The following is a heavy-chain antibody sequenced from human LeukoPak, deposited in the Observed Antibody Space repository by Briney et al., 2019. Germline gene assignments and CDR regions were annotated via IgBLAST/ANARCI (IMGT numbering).Heavy chain of an antibody. V-gene: IGHV4-39*07. J-gene: IGHJ5*02. D-gene: IGHD5-24*01. CDR3: ARLRDGYSNWFDP. Sequence: PSETLSLTCTVSGGSISSSSYYWGWIRQPPGKGLEWIGSIYYSGSTYYNPSLKSRVTISVDTSKNQFSLKLSSVTAADTAVYYCARLRDGYSNWFDPWGQGTLVTVSS. CDR2: IYYSGST. CDR1: GGSISSSSYY.